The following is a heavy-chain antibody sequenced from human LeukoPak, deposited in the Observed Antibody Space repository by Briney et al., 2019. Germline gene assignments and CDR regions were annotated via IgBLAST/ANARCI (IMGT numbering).Heavy chain of an antibody. J-gene: IGHJ4*02. CDR2: ISGSGGST. CDR3: AKDLLAVAGYFDY. V-gene: IGHV3-23*01. Sequence: PGGSLRLPCAASGFTFSSYAMSWVRQAPGKGLEWVSAISGSGGSTYYADSVKGRFTISRDNSKNTLYLQMNRLRAEDTAVYYCAKDLLAVAGYFDYWGQGTLVTVSS. CDR1: GFTFSSYA. D-gene: IGHD6-19*01.